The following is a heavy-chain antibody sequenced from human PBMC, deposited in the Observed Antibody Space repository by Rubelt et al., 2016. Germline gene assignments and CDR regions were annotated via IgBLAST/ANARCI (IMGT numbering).Heavy chain of an antibody. D-gene: IGHD6-13*01. Sequence: QVQLQQWGAGLLKPSETLSLTCAVYGGSFSGYYWSWIRQPPGKGLEWIGEINHSGSTTYNPSLKSRVTIAVDTSKNQCSLKLSAVTAADTAVYYCARGRRGSSSWLGRDYYGMDVWGQGTTVTVSS. CDR3: ARGRRGSSSWLGRDYYGMDV. V-gene: IGHV4-34*01. CDR1: GGSFSGYY. CDR2: INHSGST. J-gene: IGHJ6*02.